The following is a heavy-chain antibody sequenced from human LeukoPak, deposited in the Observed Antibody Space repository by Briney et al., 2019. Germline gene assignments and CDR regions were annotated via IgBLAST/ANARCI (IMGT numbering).Heavy chain of an antibody. J-gene: IGHJ4*02. CDR1: GFTFSTYE. Sequence: GGSLRLSCAASGFTFSTYEMNWVRQAPGKGLEWVAYISSSGSTIHYADSVKGRFTISRDNAKNSLYLQMNSLKTEDTAVYYCTRGRYNYDSSGYMDYWGQGTLVTVSS. CDR2: ISSSGSTI. CDR3: TRGRYNYDSSGYMDY. D-gene: IGHD3-22*01. V-gene: IGHV3-48*03.